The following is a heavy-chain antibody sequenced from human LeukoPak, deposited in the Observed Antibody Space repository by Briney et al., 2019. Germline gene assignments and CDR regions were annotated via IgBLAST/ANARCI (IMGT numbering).Heavy chain of an antibody. CDR1: GFTFDDYA. J-gene: IGHJ4*02. CDR3: AKDLAFGGVMRADY. Sequence: PGGSLRLSCAASGFTFDDYAMHWVRQVPGRGLEWVSGISWNSGTIGYADSVKGRFTISRDNAKNSLYLQMNSLRAEDTALYYCAKDLAFGGVMRADYWGQGTLVTVSS. V-gene: IGHV3-9*01. CDR2: ISWNSGTI. D-gene: IGHD3-16*01.